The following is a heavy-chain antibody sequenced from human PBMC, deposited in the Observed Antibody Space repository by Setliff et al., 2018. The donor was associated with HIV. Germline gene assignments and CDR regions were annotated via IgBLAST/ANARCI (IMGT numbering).Heavy chain of an antibody. CDR3: ARGRGNDYGDYSYYYYMDV. CDR1: GYTFTGYY. D-gene: IGHD4-17*01. CDR2: INPGNGNT. J-gene: IGHJ6*03. V-gene: IGHV1-3*01. Sequence: ASVKVSCKASGYTFTGYYMHWVRQAPGQRLESMGWINPGNGNTKYSQKLQGRVTISMDASATTLYMELSSLRSEDTAVYYCARGRGNDYGDYSYYYYMDVWGKGTTVTVSS.